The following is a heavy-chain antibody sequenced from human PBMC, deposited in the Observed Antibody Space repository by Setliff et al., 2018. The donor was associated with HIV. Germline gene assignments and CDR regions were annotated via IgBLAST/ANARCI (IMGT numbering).Heavy chain of an antibody. CDR3: AKGKFWDYCDSCGFHDQ. CDR1: GFSVSSSY. J-gene: IGHJ4*02. Sequence: GGSLRLSCVASGFSVSSSYMNWVRRAPGKGLEWVSVIYTDGSKYYSDAVTGRVTISRDNSKNTLYLEMNSLRAEDTAVYYCAKGKFWDYCDSCGFHDQWGQGTLVTVAS. D-gene: IGHD3-22*01. V-gene: IGHV3-53*01. CDR2: IYTDGSK.